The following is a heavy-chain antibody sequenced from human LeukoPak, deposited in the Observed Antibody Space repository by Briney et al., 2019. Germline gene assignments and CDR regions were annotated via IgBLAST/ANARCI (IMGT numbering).Heavy chain of an antibody. V-gene: IGHV4-59*01. CDR2: IYYSGNT. Sequence: PSEALSLTCTVSGGSISSYYWSWIRQPPGKGLEWIGNIYYSGNTYYNPSLKSRVTISVDTSKNQFSLKVNSVTAADTAVYYCARTKPLDPFDFWGQGTLVTVSS. J-gene: IGHJ3*01. CDR1: GGSISSYY. CDR3: ARTKPLDPFDF.